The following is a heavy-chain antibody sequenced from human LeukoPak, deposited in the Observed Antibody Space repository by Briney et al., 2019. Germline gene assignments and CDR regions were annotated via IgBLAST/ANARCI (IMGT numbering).Heavy chain of an antibody. CDR3: AILGIVRANSFDY. Sequence: GASLRLSCAASGFTFSSYGMRWVRQAPGKGGEGVSAISGSGGSTYYADSVKGRFTIYRDNSKNTLYLQINSLTAQPTAVYYCAILGIVRANSFDYWGQGTLVTVSS. V-gene: IGHV3-23*01. CDR1: GFTFSSYG. J-gene: IGHJ4*02. CDR2: ISGSGGST. D-gene: IGHD1-26*01.